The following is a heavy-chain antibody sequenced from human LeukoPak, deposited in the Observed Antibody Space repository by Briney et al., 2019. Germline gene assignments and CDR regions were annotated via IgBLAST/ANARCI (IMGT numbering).Heavy chain of an antibody. D-gene: IGHD3-22*01. CDR2: ISGSGGST. Sequence: GGSLRLSCAASGFTFSSYAMSWVRQAPGKGLEWVSAISGSGGSTYYADSVKGRFTISRDNSKNTLYLQMNSLRAEDTAVYYCAKGGAGYDSSGYYAPIGYWGKGTTVTVSS. CDR3: AKGGAGYDSSGYYAPIGY. V-gene: IGHV3-23*01. J-gene: IGHJ6*04. CDR1: GFTFSSYA.